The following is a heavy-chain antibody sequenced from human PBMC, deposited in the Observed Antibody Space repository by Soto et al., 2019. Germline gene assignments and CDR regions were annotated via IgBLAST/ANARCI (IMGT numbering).Heavy chain of an antibody. CDR2: VYFSGST. V-gene: IGHV4-59*01. J-gene: IGHJ5*02. Sequence: SETLSLTCNVSGASMRSYSWTWMRQAPGKGLQWVGHVYFSGSTNYNPSLKSRVTISLDTSKNQFSLKLRSVTAGDTAVYYCARVPVDTYMIYWSDPWGQGTLVTVSS. CDR1: GASMRSYS. D-gene: IGHD5-18*01. CDR3: ARVPVDTYMIYWSDP.